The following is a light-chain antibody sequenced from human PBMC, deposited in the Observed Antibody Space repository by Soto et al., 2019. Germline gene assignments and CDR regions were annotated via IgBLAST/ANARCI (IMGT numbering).Light chain of an antibody. CDR2: DAS. Sequence: EIVLTQSPGTLSLSPGERATVSCRSSQIVTGDYLAWYQQKPGQAPRLLMYDASTRATGIPDRFSGSGSGTDFTLIISRLEPEDFAVYYCQQYGDSLLTFGQGTKVDIK. V-gene: IGKV3-20*01. CDR1: QIVTGDY. CDR3: QQYGDSLLT. J-gene: IGKJ1*01.